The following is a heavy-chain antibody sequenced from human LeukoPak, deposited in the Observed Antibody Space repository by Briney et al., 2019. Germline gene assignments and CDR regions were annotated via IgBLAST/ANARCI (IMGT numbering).Heavy chain of an antibody. Sequence: PSETLSLTCAVYDGSFSGYYWSWIRQPPGKGLEWIGSMSYSGSTFYNPSLKSRVTISVDTSKNQFSLRLSSVTAADTAVYYCARTLRYFDWLPAGETDYWGQGTLVTVSS. CDR2: MSYSGST. D-gene: IGHD3-9*01. V-gene: IGHV4-34*01. CDR1: DGSFSGYY. J-gene: IGHJ4*02. CDR3: ARTLRYFDWLPAGETDY.